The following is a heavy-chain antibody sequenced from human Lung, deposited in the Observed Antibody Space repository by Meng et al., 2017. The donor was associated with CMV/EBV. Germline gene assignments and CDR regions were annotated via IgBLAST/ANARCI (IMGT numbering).Heavy chain of an antibody. Sequence: ASVKVSCKASGYSFRTSGISWVRKAPGQGLEWMGWISAYNGNTTYTQKLQGRVTMTRDTSTRTVYMELRSLSSDDPAVYYCARDQVLRGVNGLDVWGQGTTVTVSS. CDR1: GYSFRTSG. CDR2: ISAYNGNT. J-gene: IGHJ6*02. CDR3: ARDQVLRGVNGLDV. D-gene: IGHD3-10*01. V-gene: IGHV1-18*01.